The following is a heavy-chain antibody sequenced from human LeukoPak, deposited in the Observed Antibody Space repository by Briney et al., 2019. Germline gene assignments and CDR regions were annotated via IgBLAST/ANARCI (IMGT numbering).Heavy chain of an antibody. D-gene: IGHD4-17*01. CDR2: ITGDGSDI. Sequence: PGGSLRLSCAASGFTLSDYWMNCVRQAPGKGLVWVSRITGDGSDIAYADSVKGRFTVSRDDAKNILFLQMTSLRVEDTAIYYCARDAYTTTSNWLDPWGQGTLVTVSS. V-gene: IGHV3-74*01. CDR1: GFTLSDYW. J-gene: IGHJ5*02. CDR3: ARDAYTTTSNWLDP.